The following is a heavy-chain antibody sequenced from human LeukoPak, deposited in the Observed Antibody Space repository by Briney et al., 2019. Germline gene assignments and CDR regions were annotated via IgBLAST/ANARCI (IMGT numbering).Heavy chain of an antibody. J-gene: IGHJ4*02. CDR3: ARDNGWSADF. Sequence: GGSLRLSCAASGFTFSRHWMYWVGQARGKGLEWVANIKEDGRAKPYVDSVKGRFTISRDIAKNSLFLQMNSLRVEDTAVYYCARDNGWSADFWGQGTLVTVSS. CDR2: IKEDGRAK. V-gene: IGHV3-7*03. CDR1: GFTFSRHW. D-gene: IGHD2-15*01.